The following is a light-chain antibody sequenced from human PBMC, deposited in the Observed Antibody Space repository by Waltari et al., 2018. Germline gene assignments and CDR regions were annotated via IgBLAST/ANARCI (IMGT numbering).Light chain of an antibody. CDR2: GTS. Sequence: EIVLTQSPGTLSLSPGERATLSCRASQTIASSYLTWYQQKPGQAPRLLNYGTSSRATGIPDRFSGSGSGTDFTLTISRLEPEDFAVYYCQQYGSSPPEITFGPGTKVDIK. CDR1: QTIASSY. V-gene: IGKV3-20*01. CDR3: QQYGSSPPEIT. J-gene: IGKJ3*01.